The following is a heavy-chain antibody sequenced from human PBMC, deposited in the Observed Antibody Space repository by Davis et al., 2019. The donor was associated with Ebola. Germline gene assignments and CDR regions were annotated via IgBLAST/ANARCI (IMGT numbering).Heavy chain of an antibody. CDR3: VRGWYRSGLDV. Sequence: HSQTLSLTCAISGDSVSSGGWNWIRQSPSRGLEWLGRTYYSSKWYNDYAASVKSRITINPDTSKNQFSLHLNSVTPEDTAMYYCVRGWYRSGLDVWGQGTTVTVSS. CDR2: TYYSSKWYN. CDR1: GDSVSSGG. J-gene: IGHJ6*02. V-gene: IGHV6-1*01. D-gene: IGHD6-19*01.